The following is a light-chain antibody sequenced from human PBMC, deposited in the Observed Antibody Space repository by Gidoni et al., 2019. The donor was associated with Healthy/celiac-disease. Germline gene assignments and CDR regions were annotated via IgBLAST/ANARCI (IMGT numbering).Light chain of an antibody. J-gene: IGKJ4*01. CDR1: QSVGIY. V-gene: IGKV3-20*01. CDR2: DAF. CDR3: QQYLDFPLT. Sequence: EIVLTPSPGTLSLSPGERATLSCRASQSVGIYSAWYQQKPGQAPRLLVYDAFHRATGIPDRFSGSGSGTDFTLIISRLEPEDFAVYYCQQYLDFPLTFGRGTKVEI.